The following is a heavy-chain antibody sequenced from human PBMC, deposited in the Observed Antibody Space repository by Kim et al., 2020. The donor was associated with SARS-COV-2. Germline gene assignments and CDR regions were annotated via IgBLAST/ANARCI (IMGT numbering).Heavy chain of an antibody. CDR2: INHSGST. Sequence: SETLSLTCAVYGGSFSGYYWSWIRQPPGKGLEWIGEINHSGSTNYNPSLKSRVTISVDTSKNQFSLKLSSVTAADTAVYYCASFFRTKRYRFTQQLVRGFPDYYYYGMDVWGQGTTVTVSS. V-gene: IGHV4-34*01. J-gene: IGHJ6*02. CDR1: GGSFSGYY. CDR3: ASFFRTKRYRFTQQLVRGFPDYYYYGMDV. D-gene: IGHD6-13*01.